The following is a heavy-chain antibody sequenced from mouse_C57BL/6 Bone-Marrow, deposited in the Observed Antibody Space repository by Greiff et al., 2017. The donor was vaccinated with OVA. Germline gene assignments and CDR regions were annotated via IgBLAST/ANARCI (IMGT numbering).Heavy chain of an antibody. CDR3: ARAWVLRSLGYFDY. D-gene: IGHD1-1*01. CDR1: GYTFTSYY. CDR2: IYPGSGNT. J-gene: IGHJ2*01. V-gene: IGHV1-66*01. Sequence: QVQLQQPGPELVKPGASVKISCKASGYTFTSYYIHWVKQRPGQGLEWIGWIYPGSGNTKYNEKFKGKATLTADTSSSTAYMQLSSLTSEDSAVYYCARAWVLRSLGYFDYWGKGTTLTVAS.